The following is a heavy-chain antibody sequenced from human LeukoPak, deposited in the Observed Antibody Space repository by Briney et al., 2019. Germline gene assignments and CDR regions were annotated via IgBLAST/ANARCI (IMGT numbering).Heavy chain of an antibody. CDR1: GFTFSNYW. Sequence: PGGSLRLSCAASGFTFSNYWMHWVRQAPGAGLVWVSRIYSDGSSTSYADSVKGRFTISRDNAKNTLYLQMNSLRAEDTAVYYCARDYDSSGYYESDAFDIWGQGTMVTVSS. CDR2: IYSDGSST. CDR3: ARDYDSSGYYESDAFDI. V-gene: IGHV3-74*01. J-gene: IGHJ3*02. D-gene: IGHD3-22*01.